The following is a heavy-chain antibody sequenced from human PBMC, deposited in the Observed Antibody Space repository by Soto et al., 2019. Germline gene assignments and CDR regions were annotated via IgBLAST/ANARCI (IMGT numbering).Heavy chain of an antibody. CDR2: IHSGGDT. D-gene: IGHD1-7*01. Sequence: EVQLVESGGDLVQPGGSLRLSCAASGFAVSSNYMTWVRQAPGTGLEWVSVIHSGGDTHYADSVRGRFTISRDNSKNTLYLQMNSLRAEDTAVYYCARSRTGTTYGGMDVWGQGTTVTVSS. CDR3: ARSRTGTTYGGMDV. V-gene: IGHV3-66*01. CDR1: GFAVSSNY. J-gene: IGHJ6*02.